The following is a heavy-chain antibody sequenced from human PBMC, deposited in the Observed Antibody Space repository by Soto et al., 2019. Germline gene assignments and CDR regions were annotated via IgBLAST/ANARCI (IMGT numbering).Heavy chain of an antibody. J-gene: IGHJ4*02. CDR3: ARVGIAVAGTFYFDY. D-gene: IGHD6-19*01. CDR2: IYYSGST. V-gene: IGHV4-30-4*01. Sequence: PSETLSLTCTVSGGSISSGDYYWSWIRQPPGKGLEWIGYIYYSGSTYYNPSLKSRVTISVDTSKNQFSLKLSSVTAADTAVYYCARVGIAVAGTFYFDYWGQGTLVTVSS. CDR1: GGSISSGDYY.